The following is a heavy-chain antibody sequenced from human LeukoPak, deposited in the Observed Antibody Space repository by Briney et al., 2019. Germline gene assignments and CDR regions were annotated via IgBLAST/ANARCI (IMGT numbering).Heavy chain of an antibody. CDR2: INHSGST. V-gene: IGHV4-34*01. CDR3: ASQTPHIWFGDYMDV. D-gene: IGHD3-10*01. Sequence: SETLSLTCAVYGGSFSGYYWSWIRQPSGKGLEWIGEINHSGSTNYNPSLKSRVTISVDTSKNQFSLKLSSVTAADTAVYYCASQTPHIWFGDYMDVWGKGTTVTVSS. CDR1: GGSFSGYY. J-gene: IGHJ6*03.